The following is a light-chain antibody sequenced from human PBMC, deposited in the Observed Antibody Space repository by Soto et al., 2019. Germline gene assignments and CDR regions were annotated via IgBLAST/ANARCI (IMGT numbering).Light chain of an antibody. J-gene: IGKJ1*01. V-gene: IGKV3-20*01. CDR2: GAS. Sequence: IVLTQSPGTLSLSPGEGTTLSCRPSQSVSSNYLAWYQQKPGQAPRLLIYGASTRATGIPDRFSGSGSGTDFTLTISRLEPEDFAVYYCQQYANTPRTFGQGTKVDI. CDR3: QQYANTPRT. CDR1: QSVSSNY.